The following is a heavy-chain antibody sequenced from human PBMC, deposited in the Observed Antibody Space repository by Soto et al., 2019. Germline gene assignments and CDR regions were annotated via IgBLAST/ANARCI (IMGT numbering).Heavy chain of an antibody. CDR1: GFTFTRYR. CDR2: ISSTTNYI. Sequence: SSLRLSCADSGFTFTRYRMNWVRQAPGKGLEWVSSISSTTNYIYYADSMKGRFTVSRDNAKNSVYLEMNSLSAEDTALYYCARESEDLTSNFDYWGQGTLVTVSS. V-gene: IGHV3-21*01. J-gene: IGHJ4*02. CDR3: ARESEDLTSNFDY.